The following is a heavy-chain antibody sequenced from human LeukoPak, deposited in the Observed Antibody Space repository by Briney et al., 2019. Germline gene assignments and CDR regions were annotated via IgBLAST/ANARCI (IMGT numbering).Heavy chain of an antibody. J-gene: IGHJ4*02. CDR2: ISSSSSSYI. CDR1: GFTFSSYS. V-gene: IGHV3-21*01. Sequence: GGSLRLSCAASGFTFSSYSMNWVRQAPGKGLEWVSSISSSSSSYIYYADSVKGRFTISRDNAKNSLYLQMNSLRAEDTAVYYCARIRGSGSYADYWGQGTLVTVSS. CDR3: ARIRGSGSYADY. D-gene: IGHD3-10*01.